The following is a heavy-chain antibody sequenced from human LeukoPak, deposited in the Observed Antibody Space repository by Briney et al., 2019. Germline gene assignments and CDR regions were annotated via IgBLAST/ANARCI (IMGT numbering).Heavy chain of an antibody. J-gene: IGHJ4*02. V-gene: IGHV4-30-4*01. Sequence: SETLSLTCTVSGGSISSYYWSWIRQPPGKGLEWIGYIYYSGSTYYNPSLKSRVTISVDTSKNQFSLKLSSVTAADTAVYYCARAQYSSSWYDWGQGTLVTVSS. D-gene: IGHD6-13*01. CDR3: ARAQYSSSWYD. CDR1: GGSISSYY. CDR2: IYYSGST.